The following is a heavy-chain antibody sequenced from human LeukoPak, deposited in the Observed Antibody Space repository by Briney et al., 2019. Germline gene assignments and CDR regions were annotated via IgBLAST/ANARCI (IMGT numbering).Heavy chain of an antibody. CDR1: GYRFTSYW. CDR3: ARLGAGNHYHDTQFDP. J-gene: IGHJ5*02. D-gene: IGHD3-22*01. V-gene: IGHV5-51*01. CDR2: IYPGDSDT. Sequence: GESLKISCKGSGYRFTSYWIGWVRQMAGKGLEWMGIIYPGDSDTRYSPSFQGQVTISVDKSITTAYLQWSSLKASDTAMYYCARLGAGNHYHDTQFDPWGQGTLVTVSS.